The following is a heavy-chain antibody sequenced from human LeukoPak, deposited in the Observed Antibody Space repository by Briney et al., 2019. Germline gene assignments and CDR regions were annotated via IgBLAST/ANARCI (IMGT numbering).Heavy chain of an antibody. D-gene: IGHD6-6*01. CDR2: INHSGST. CDR1: GGSFSGYY. CDR3: ARGLPYSSSSN. V-gene: IGHV4-34*01. Sequence: SETLSLTCAVYGGSFSGYYWSWIRQPPGKGLEWIGEINHSGSTNYNPSLKGRVTISVDTSKNQFSLKLSSVTAADTAVYYCARGLPYSSSSNWGQGTLVTVSS. J-gene: IGHJ4*02.